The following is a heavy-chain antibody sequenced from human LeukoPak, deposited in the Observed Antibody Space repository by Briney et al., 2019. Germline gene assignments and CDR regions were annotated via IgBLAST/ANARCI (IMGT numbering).Heavy chain of an antibody. CDR1: GYSFTGYW. D-gene: IGHD3-10*01. CDR3: ARGPPARVRNRAFEP. CDR2: IYPGDSDT. Sequence: GESLKISCKCSGYSFTGYWIAWVRQMPGKGLEWMGIIYPGDSDTRYSPSFQGQVTISADKSISTTYLQWSSLKASDTAMYCCARGPPARVRNRAFEPWGQGTLVTVSS. J-gene: IGHJ5*02. V-gene: IGHV5-51*01.